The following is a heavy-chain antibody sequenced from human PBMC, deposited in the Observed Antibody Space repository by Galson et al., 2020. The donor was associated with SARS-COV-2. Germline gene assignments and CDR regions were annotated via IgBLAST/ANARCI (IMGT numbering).Heavy chain of an antibody. CDR1: GFTFSSYA. Sequence: GGSLRLSCAASGFTFSSYAMHWVRQAPGKGLEWVAVILYDGSNKYYADSVKGRFTISRDNSKNTLYLQMNSLRAEDTAVYYCARAYSGSYSSYFDYWGQGTLVTVSS. CDR3: ARAYSGSYSSYFDY. D-gene: IGHD1-26*01. V-gene: IGHV3-30*04. CDR2: ILYDGSNK. J-gene: IGHJ4*02.